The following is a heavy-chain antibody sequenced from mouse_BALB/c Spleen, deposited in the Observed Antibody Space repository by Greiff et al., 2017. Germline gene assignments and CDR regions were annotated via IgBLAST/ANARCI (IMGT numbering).Heavy chain of an antibody. CDR1: GYTFTSYY. CDR2: IYPGNVNT. CDR3: ARRDYGYAYAMDY. D-gene: IGHD1-2*01. V-gene: IGHV1S56*01. J-gene: IGHJ4*01. Sequence: QVQLQQSGPELVKPGASVRISCKASGYTFTSYYIHWVKQRPGQGLEWIGWIYPGNVNTKYNEKFKGKATLTADKSSSTAYMQLSSLTSEDSAVYFCARRDYGYAYAMDYWGQGTSVTVSS.